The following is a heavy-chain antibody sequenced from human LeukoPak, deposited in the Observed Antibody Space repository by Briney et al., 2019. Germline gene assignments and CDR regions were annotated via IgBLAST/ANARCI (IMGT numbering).Heavy chain of an antibody. D-gene: IGHD3-9*01. V-gene: IGHV3-21*01. CDR3: ARDDYDILTGYAY. Sequence: PGGSLRLSCAASGFTFSSYSMNWVRQAPGKGLEWVSSISSSSSYIYYADSVKGRFTISRDNAKNSLYLQMNSLRAEDTAVYYCARDDYDILTGYAYWGQGTLVTVS. CDR1: GFTFSSYS. J-gene: IGHJ4*02. CDR2: ISSSSSYI.